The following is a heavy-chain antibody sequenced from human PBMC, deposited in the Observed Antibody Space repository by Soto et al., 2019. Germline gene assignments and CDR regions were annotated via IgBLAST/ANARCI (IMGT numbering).Heavy chain of an antibody. D-gene: IGHD3-22*01. V-gene: IGHV3-11*01. Sequence: PGGSLRLSCAASGFTFSDYYMSWIRQAPGKGLEWVSYISSSGSTIYYADSVKGRFTISRDNAKNSLYLQMNSLRAEDTAVYYCARGDYYDTSGPFSDAFAIWGQGTMVTVSS. CDR3: ARGDYYDTSGPFSDAFAI. CDR2: ISSSGSTI. J-gene: IGHJ3*02. CDR1: GFTFSDYY.